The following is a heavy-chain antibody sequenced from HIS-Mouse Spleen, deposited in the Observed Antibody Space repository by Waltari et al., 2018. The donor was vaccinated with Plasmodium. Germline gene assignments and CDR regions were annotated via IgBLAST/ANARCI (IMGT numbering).Heavy chain of an antibody. CDR1: GGSFSGYY. CDR2: SNHSGST. J-gene: IGHJ4*02. V-gene: IGHV4-34*01. Sequence: QVQLQQWGAGLLKPSATLSLTCAVYGGSFSGYYWRWIRQPPGKGLEWIGESNHSGSTNYNPSLKSRVTISVDTSKNQFSLKLSSVTAADTAVYYCARGVGYCSGGSCDHYFDYWGQGTLVTVSS. D-gene: IGHD2-15*01. CDR3: ARGVGYCSGGSCDHYFDY.